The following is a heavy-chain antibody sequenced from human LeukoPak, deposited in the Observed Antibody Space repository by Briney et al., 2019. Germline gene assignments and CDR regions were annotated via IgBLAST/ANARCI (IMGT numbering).Heavy chain of an antibody. CDR1: GGSFSGYY. Sequence: PSETLSLTCAVYGGSFSGYYWSWIRQPPGKGLEWIGEINHSGSTNYNPSLKSRVTISVDTSKNQFSLKLSSVTAADTAVYYCARRRYYGSGSYYTNYYYYYMDVWGKGTTVTISS. CDR3: ARRRYYGSGSYYTNYYYYYMDV. CDR2: INHSGST. J-gene: IGHJ6*03. V-gene: IGHV4-34*01. D-gene: IGHD3-10*01.